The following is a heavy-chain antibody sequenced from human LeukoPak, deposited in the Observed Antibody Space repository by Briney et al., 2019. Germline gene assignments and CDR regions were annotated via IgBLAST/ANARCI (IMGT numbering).Heavy chain of an antibody. CDR3: GNLDTPMGY. D-gene: IGHD5-18*01. V-gene: IGHV3-30*03. CDR2: ISYDGSNE. CDR1: GFTFSNYG. J-gene: IGHJ4*02. Sequence: LPGRSLRLSCAASGFTFSNYGMHWVRQAPGKGLEWVAVISYDGSNEYYADSVKGRFAISRDTSKNTLYLQMNSLRAEDTAVYYCGNLDTPMGYWGQGTLVTVSS.